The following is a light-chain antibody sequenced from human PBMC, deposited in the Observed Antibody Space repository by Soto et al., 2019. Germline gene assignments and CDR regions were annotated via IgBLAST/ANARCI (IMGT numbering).Light chain of an antibody. Sequence: DIVLTQSPGTLSLSPGERATLSCRASQRVTSNYLARYQQKPGQAPRILIFAASSRATGIPDKFSGSGSGTDFTLTISRLEPDDFAVYYCQHYGSPSWTFGQGTKVEIK. CDR2: AAS. CDR3: QHYGSPSWT. J-gene: IGKJ1*01. V-gene: IGKV3-20*01. CDR1: QRVTSNY.